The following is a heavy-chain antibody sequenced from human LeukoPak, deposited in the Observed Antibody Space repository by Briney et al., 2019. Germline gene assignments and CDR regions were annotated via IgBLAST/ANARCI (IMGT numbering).Heavy chain of an antibody. J-gene: IGHJ4*02. CDR1: GSRFTSYW. CDR3: ARPYGGNGAYYFDY. Sequence: GESLKISCQGSGSRFTSYWIGWVRQLPGKGLEWMGIIYPGDSDTRYSPSFQGQVTISADKSISTAYLQWSSLKASDTAMYYCARPYGGNGAYYFDYWGQGTLVTVSS. D-gene: IGHD4-23*01. CDR2: IYPGDSDT. V-gene: IGHV5-51*01.